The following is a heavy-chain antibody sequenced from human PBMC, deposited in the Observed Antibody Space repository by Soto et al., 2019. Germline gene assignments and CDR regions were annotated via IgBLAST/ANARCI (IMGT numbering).Heavy chain of an antibody. V-gene: IGHV3-48*01. CDR2: ISSSSSTI. CDR3: ARGGGCSGGSCNFDY. D-gene: IGHD2-15*01. Sequence: EVQLVESGGGLVQPGGSLRLSCAASGFTFSSYSMNWVRQAPGKGLERVSYISSSSSTIYYADSVKGRFTISRDNAKNSLYLQMNRLRAEDTAVYYCARGGGCSGGSCNFDYWGQGTLVTVSS. CDR1: GFTFSSYS. J-gene: IGHJ4*02.